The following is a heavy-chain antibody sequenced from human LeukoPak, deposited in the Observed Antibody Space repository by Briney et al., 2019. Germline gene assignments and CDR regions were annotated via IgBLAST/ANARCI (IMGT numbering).Heavy chain of an antibody. Sequence: SETLSLTCTVSGGSISSGSYYWSWIRQPAGKGLEWIGRIYTSGSTNYNPSLKSRVTISVDTSKNQFSLKLSSVTAADTAVYYCAREPVVPAALDAFDIWGQGTMVTVSS. V-gene: IGHV4-61*02. CDR3: AREPVVPAALDAFDI. J-gene: IGHJ3*02. D-gene: IGHD2-2*01. CDR2: IYTSGST. CDR1: GGSISSGSYY.